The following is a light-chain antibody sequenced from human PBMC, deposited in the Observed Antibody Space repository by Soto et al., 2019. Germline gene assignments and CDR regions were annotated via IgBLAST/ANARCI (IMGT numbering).Light chain of an antibody. V-gene: IGKV3-20*01. Sequence: ENVLTQSPGTLSLSPGERATLSCRASQSVSSNYLAWYQRKPGQAPRLLIYGASSRATDIPNRFSGSGSETDFTLTITRLEPEDFAVYFCQQYGGSPPTFGQGTKVEIK. J-gene: IGKJ1*01. CDR3: QQYGGSPPT. CDR1: QSVSSNY. CDR2: GAS.